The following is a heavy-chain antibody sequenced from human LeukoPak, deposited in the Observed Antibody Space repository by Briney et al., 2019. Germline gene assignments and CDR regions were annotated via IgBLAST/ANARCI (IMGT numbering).Heavy chain of an antibody. J-gene: IGHJ3*02. CDR3: ASSVRYSSSSGDAFDI. V-gene: IGHV3-23*01. CDR2: ISGSGGST. D-gene: IGHD6-6*01. Sequence: GGSLRLSCVVSGFTFSSNGVSWVRQAPGKGLEWVSAISGSGGSTEYADSVKGRFTISRDNSKNTLYLQMNSLRAEDTAVYYCASSVRYSSSSGDAFDIWGQGTMVTVSS. CDR1: GFTFSSNG.